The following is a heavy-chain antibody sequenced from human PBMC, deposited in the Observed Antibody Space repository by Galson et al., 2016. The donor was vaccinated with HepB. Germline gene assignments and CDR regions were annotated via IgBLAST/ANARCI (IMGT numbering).Heavy chain of an antibody. CDR1: GYPFTSYY. D-gene: IGHD6-6*01. CDR3: ASRIARPGSSFDY. J-gene: IGHJ4*02. Sequence: SVKVSCKASGYPFTSYYLHWVRQAPGQGFEWMGIIKPSGGDTRYAQKFQDRVTMTRDTSTNTVYMELSSLRSEDTAVYFCASRIARPGSSFDYWGQGTLVTVSS. V-gene: IGHV1-46*01. CDR2: IKPSGGDT.